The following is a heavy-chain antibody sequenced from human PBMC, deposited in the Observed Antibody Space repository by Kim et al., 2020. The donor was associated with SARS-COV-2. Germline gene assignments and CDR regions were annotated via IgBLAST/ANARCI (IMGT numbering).Heavy chain of an antibody. Sequence: SETLSLTCTVSGGSISSSSYYWGWIRQPPGKGLEWIGSIYYSGSTYYNPSLKSRVTISVDTSKNQFSLKLSSVTAADTAVYYCARHPLITMVRGFENWFDPWGQGTLVTVSS. CDR2: IYYSGST. J-gene: IGHJ5*02. V-gene: IGHV4-39*01. CDR3: ARHPLITMVRGFENWFDP. D-gene: IGHD3-10*01. CDR1: GGSISSSSYY.